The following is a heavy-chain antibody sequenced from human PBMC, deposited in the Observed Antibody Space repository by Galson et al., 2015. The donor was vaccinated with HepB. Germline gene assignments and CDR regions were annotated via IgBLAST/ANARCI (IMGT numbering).Heavy chain of an antibody. D-gene: IGHD5-12*01. CDR3: ARDLIEAAHYSGYDYYYYYMDV. CDR2: INPNSGGT. CDR1: GYTFTGYY. V-gene: IGHV1-2*02. J-gene: IGHJ6*03. Sequence: SVKVSCKASGYTFTGYYMHWVRQAPGQGLEWMGWINPNSGGTNYAQKFQGRVTMTRDTPISTAYMELSRLRSDDTAVYYCARDLIEAAHYSGYDYYYYYMDVWGKGTTVTVSS.